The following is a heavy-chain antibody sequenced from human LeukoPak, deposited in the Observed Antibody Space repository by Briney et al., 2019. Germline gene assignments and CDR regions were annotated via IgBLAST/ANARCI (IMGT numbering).Heavy chain of an antibody. CDR1: GFTFSSYA. CDR3: AKDLIDYYDSSGYPDY. V-gene: IGHV3-23*01. Sequence: GGSLRLSCAASGFTFSSYAMSWVRQAPGKGLEWVSAISGSGGSTYYADSVKGRFTISRDNSKNTLYLQMSSLRAEDTAVYYCAKDLIDYYDSSGYPDYWGQGTLVTVSS. J-gene: IGHJ4*02. CDR2: ISGSGGST. D-gene: IGHD3-22*01.